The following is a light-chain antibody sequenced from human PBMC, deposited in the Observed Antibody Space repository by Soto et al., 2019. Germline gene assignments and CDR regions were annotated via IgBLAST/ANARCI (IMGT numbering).Light chain of an antibody. V-gene: IGLV2-14*01. Sequence: QSALTQPASVSGSPGQSITISCTGTSSDIGGFTYVSWYQQNPGKAPKLMIYDVSNRPSGVSNLFSASKSGNTASLTISGIQADDGGDYYCSSYTTSTSLVFGRGTKVTVL. J-gene: IGLJ2*01. CDR3: SSYTTSTSLV. CDR2: DVS. CDR1: SSDIGGFTY.